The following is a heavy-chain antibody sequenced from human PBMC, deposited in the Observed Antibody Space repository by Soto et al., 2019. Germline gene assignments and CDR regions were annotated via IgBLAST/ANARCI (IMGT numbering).Heavy chain of an antibody. J-gene: IGHJ4*02. D-gene: IGHD1-26*01. CDR3: ARCLGATNPPFDY. V-gene: IGHV1-69*01. CDR2: IIPIFATA. Sequence: QVQLVQSGAEVKKPGSSVKVSCKASGGTFSSYAISWVRQAPGQGLEWMGGIIPIFATANYAQKFQGRVTITADDSTRTADMRLRRLRSKDTAVYNCARCLGATNPPFDYWGQGTLVTVAS. CDR1: GGTFSSYA.